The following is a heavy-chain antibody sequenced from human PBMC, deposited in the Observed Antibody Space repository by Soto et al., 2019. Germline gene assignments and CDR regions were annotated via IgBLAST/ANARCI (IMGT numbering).Heavy chain of an antibody. CDR1: GYTFTSYG. J-gene: IGHJ6*02. V-gene: IGHV1-18*01. CDR3: ARGGYCSSTSCYSRSLYYYYGMDV. Sequence: GASVKVSCKASGYTFTSYGISWVRQAPGQGLEWMGWISAYNGNTNYAQKLQGRVTMTTDTSTSTAYMELRSLRSDDTAVYYCARGGYCSSTSCYSRSLYYYYGMDVWGQGTTVTVS. D-gene: IGHD2-2*02. CDR2: ISAYNGNT.